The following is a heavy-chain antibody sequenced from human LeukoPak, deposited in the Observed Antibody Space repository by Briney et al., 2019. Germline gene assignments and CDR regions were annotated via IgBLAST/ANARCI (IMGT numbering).Heavy chain of an antibody. D-gene: IGHD5-12*01. Sequence: GGSLRLSCAASGFTFSSYEMNWVRQAPGKGLEWVSYISSSGSTIYYADSVKGRFTISRDNAKNSLYLQMNSLRAEDTAVYYCARDPVDIVAAYMDVWGKGTTVTISS. CDR3: ARDPVDIVAAYMDV. CDR2: ISSSGSTI. V-gene: IGHV3-48*03. J-gene: IGHJ6*03. CDR1: GFTFSSYE.